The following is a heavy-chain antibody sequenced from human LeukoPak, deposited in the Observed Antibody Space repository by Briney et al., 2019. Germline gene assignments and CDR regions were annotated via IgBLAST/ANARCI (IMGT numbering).Heavy chain of an antibody. CDR1: GYSISSGYY. D-gene: IGHD3-16*02. V-gene: IGHV4-38-2*02. CDR3: ARHRNDYVWGSYRSNWFDP. J-gene: IGHJ5*02. CDR2: INHSGST. Sequence: SETLSLTCTVSGYSISSGYYWGWIRQPPGKGLEWIGEINHSGSTNYNPSLKSRVTISVDTSKNQFSLKLSSVTAADTAVYYCARHRNDYVWGSYRSNWFDPWGQGTLVTVSS.